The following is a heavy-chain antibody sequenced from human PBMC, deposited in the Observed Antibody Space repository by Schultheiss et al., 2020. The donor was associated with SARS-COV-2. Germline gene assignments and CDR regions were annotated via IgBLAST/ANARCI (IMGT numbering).Heavy chain of an antibody. J-gene: IGHJ6*02. CDR3: ARRMFYYYGMDV. CDR1: GGSISSYY. CDR2: INHSGST. V-gene: IGHV4-34*01. Sequence: SQTLSLTCTVSGGSISSYYWSWIRQPPGKGLEWIGEINHSGSTYYNPSLKSRVTISVDMSNNQFSMRLRSVAAADTAVYFCARRMFYYYGMDVWGQGTTVTVSS. D-gene: IGHD3-10*02.